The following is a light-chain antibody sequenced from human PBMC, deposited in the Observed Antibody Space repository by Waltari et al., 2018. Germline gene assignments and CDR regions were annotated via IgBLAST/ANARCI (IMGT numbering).Light chain of an antibody. V-gene: IGKV1-8*01. Sequence: IVMTQSPSSLSASTGDRVTITCRASQGISSYLAWYQQKPGKAPKLLIYAASTLQSGVPSRFSGSGSGTDFTLTISCLEPDDFAVYYCQQRSNWHTFGQGTRLEIK. CDR2: AAS. CDR3: QQRSNWHT. J-gene: IGKJ2*01. CDR1: QGISSY.